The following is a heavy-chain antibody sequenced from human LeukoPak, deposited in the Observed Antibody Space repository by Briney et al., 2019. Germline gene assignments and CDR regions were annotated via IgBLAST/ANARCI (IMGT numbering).Heavy chain of an antibody. CDR1: GGSISSYY. CDR2: IYTSGST. Sequence: PSETLSLTCTVSGGSISSYYWSWIRQPAGKGLEWIGRIYTSGSTNYNPSLKSRVTMSVDTSKNQFSLKLSSVTAADTAVYYCARDLYGSSWYEGGFDYWGQGTLVTVSS. V-gene: IGHV4-4*07. CDR3: ARDLYGSSWYEGGFDY. D-gene: IGHD6-13*01. J-gene: IGHJ4*02.